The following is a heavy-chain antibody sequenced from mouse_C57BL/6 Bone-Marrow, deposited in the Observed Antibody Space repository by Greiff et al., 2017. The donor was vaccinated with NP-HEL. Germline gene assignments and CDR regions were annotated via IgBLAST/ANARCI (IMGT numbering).Heavy chain of an antibody. CDR2: IYPSDSET. CDR1: GYTFTSYW. V-gene: IGHV1-61*01. J-gene: IGHJ4*01. D-gene: IGHD1-1*01. CDR3: ARKDLLRSRMDY. Sequence: VQLQQPGAELVRPGSSVKLSCEASGYTFTSYWMDWVKQRPGQGLEWIGNIYPSDSETHYNQKFKDKATLTVDKSSSTAYMQLSSLTSEDSAVYYCARKDLLRSRMDYWGQGTSVTVSS.